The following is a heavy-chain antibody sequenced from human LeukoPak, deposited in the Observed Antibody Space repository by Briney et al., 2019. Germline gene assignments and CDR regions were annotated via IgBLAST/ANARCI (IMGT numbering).Heavy chain of an antibody. D-gene: IGHD1-26*01. J-gene: IGHJ4*02. Sequence: SETLSLTCTVSGGSISSYYWSWIRQPPGKGLEWIGYIYYSGSTNYNPSLKSRVTISVDTSKNQFSLKLSSVTAADTAVYYCAGTRWWELLAYFDYWGQGTLVTVSS. CDR3: AGTRWWELLAYFDY. CDR2: IYYSGST. V-gene: IGHV4-59*01. CDR1: GGSISSYY.